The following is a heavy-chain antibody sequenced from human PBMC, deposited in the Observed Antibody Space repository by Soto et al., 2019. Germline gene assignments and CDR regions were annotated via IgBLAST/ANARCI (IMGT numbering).Heavy chain of an antibody. CDR2: IYHSGST. J-gene: IGHJ4*02. CDR3: ARGTGSSNFDY. Sequence: SETLSLTCAVSGGSISSGGYSWSWIRQPPGKGLEWIGYIYHSGSTYYNPSLKSRVTISVDRSKNQFSLKLSSVTAADTAVYYCARGTGSSNFDYWGQGTLVTVSS. CDR1: GGSISSGGYS. V-gene: IGHV4-30-2*01. D-gene: IGHD6-13*01.